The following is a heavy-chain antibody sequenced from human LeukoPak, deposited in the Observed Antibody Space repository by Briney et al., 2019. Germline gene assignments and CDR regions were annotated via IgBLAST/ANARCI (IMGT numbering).Heavy chain of an antibody. CDR3: AKERSVRGVSFDY. CDR1: GGTFSSYG. CDR2: ISYDGSNK. J-gene: IGHJ4*02. V-gene: IGHV3-30*18. D-gene: IGHD3-10*01. Sequence: SCKASGGTFSSYGMHWVRQAPGKGLEWVAVISYDGSNKYYADSVKGRFTISRDNSKNTLYLQMNSLRAEDTAVYYCAKERSVRGVSFDYWGQGTLVTVSS.